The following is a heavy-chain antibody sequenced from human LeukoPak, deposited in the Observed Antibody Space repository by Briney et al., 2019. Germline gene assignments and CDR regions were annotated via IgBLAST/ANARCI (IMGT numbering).Heavy chain of an antibody. D-gene: IGHD4-17*01. V-gene: IGHV4-34*01. CDR3: ARVMTTVTGFDY. CDR2: INHSGST. CDR1: GGSFSGYY. J-gene: IGHJ4*02. Sequence: SETLSLTCAVYGGSFSGYYWSWIRQPPGKGLEWIGEINHSGSTNYNPSLKSRATISVDTSKNQFSLKLSSVTAADTAVYYCARVMTTVTGFDYWGQGTLVTVSS.